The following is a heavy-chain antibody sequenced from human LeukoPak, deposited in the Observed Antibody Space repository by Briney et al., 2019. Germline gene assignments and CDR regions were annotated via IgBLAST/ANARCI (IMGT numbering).Heavy chain of an antibody. CDR3: AKGLHDYGDYLRGVDY. J-gene: IGHJ4*02. D-gene: IGHD4-17*01. V-gene: IGHV3-13*01. CDR1: GFTFSSYD. CDR2: IGTAGDT. Sequence: GGSLRLSCAASGFTFSSYDMHWVRQATGKGLEWVSAIGTAGDTYYPGSVKGRFTISRENAKNTLYLQMNSLRAEDTAVYYCAKGLHDYGDYLRGVDYWGQGTLVTVSS.